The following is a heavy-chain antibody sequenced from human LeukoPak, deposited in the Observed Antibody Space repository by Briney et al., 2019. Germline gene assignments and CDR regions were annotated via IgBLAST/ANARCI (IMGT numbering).Heavy chain of an antibody. Sequence: EGSLRLSCAASGFTFSSYGMHWVRQAPGKGLEWVAFIRYDGSNKYYADSVKGRFTISRDNSKNTLYLQMNSLRAEDTAVYYCAEDSNYYYYMDVWGKGTTVTVSS. J-gene: IGHJ6*03. CDR1: GFTFSSYG. CDR3: AEDSNYYYYMDV. V-gene: IGHV3-30*02. CDR2: IRYDGSNK.